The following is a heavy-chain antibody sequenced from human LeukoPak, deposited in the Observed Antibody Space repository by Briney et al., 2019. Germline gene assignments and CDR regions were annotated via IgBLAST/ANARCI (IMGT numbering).Heavy chain of an antibody. CDR2: ISSSSSYI. Sequence: PGGSLRVSCAASGFTFSSYSMNRVRQAPGKGLEWVSSISSSSSYIYYADSVKGRFTISRDNAKNSLYLQMNSLRAEDTAVYYCARAVVPAATPSWFDPWGQGTLVTVSS. D-gene: IGHD2-2*01. CDR3: ARAVVPAATPSWFDP. V-gene: IGHV3-21*01. CDR1: GFTFSSYS. J-gene: IGHJ5*02.